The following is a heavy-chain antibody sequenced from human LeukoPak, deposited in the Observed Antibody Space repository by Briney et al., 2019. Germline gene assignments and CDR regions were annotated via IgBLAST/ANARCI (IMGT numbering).Heavy chain of an antibody. CDR1: GFTFSSYG. J-gene: IGHJ4*02. Sequence: PGGSLRLSCVASGFTFSSYGMHWVRQAPGKGLEWVAFIRYDGSNKHYADAVKGRFTISRDNYKNTLYLQINSLRAEDTAMYYCAKVRGSRNEILTGRPRASTDFDYWGQGTLVTVSS. D-gene: IGHD3-9*01. V-gene: IGHV3-30*02. CDR3: AKVRGSRNEILTGRPRASTDFDY. CDR2: IRYDGSNK.